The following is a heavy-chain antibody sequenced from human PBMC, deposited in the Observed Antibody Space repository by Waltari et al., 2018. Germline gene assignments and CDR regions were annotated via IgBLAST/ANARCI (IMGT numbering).Heavy chain of an antibody. CDR1: GFTFSSYS. Sequence: EVQLVESGGGLVKPGGSLRLSCAASGFTFSSYSMNWVRQAPGKGLEWVSSMSSRSSYIYYADSVKGRFTISRDNAKNSLYLQMNSLRAEDMAVYYCAREGVAVAGSRYFDYWGQGTLVTVSS. D-gene: IGHD6-19*01. V-gene: IGHV3-21*01. CDR3: AREGVAVAGSRYFDY. CDR2: MSSRSSYI. J-gene: IGHJ4*02.